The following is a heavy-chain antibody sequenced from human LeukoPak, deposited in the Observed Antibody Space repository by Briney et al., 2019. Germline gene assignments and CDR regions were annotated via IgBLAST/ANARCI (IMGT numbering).Heavy chain of an antibody. V-gene: IGHV4-59*01. CDR2: IYYSGST. D-gene: IGHD5-24*01. CDR3: ARDGEKAVATTVSGGYYYYYMDV. J-gene: IGHJ6*03. Sequence: SETLSLTCTVSGGSLSSYYWSWIRQPPGKGLEWIGYIYYSGSTYYNPSLRSRVTISVDTSKNQFSLKLSSVTAADTAVYYCARDGEKAVATTVSGGYYYYYMDVWGKGTTVTVSS. CDR1: GGSLSSYY.